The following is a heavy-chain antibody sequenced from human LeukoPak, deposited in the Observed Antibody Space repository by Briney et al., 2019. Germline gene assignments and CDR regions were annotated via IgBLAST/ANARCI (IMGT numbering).Heavy chain of an antibody. V-gene: IGHV4-59*01. D-gene: IGHD5-24*01. J-gene: IGHJ4*02. CDR3: ARDRSGVGYSFDY. CDR2: IHYSGST. CDR1: GGSISSYY. Sequence: PSETLSPTCIVSGGSISSYYWNWIRQPPGKGLEWTGYIHYSGSTKYNPSLKSRINISVDTSKNQFSLKLSSVTAADTAVYYCARDRSGVGYSFDYWGQGTLVTVSS.